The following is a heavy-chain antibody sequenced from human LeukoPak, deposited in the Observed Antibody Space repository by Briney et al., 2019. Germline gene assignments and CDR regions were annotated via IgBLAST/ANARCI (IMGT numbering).Heavy chain of an antibody. V-gene: IGHV3-48*04. CDR3: ARDLAVVVVSAFDI. J-gene: IGHJ3*02. CDR2: ISSSSSTI. Sequence: TGRSLRLSCSASGFTFKTYAAHWVRQAPGKGLEWVSYISSSSSTIYYADSVKGRFTISRDNAKNSLYLQMNSLRAEDTAVYYCARDLAVVVVSAFDIWGQGTMVTVSS. D-gene: IGHD3-22*01. CDR1: GFTFKTYA.